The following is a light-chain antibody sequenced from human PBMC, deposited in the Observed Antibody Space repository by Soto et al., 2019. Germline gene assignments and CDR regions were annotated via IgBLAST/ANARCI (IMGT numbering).Light chain of an antibody. CDR3: SSHSSSSAYYV. V-gene: IGLV2-14*01. CDR2: EVN. Sequence: QSALTQPASVSGSPGQSITISCTGTSSDIGYYDYVSWYQHHSGKAPKLIIYEVNNRPLGVSNRFSGSKSVNTASLTISGLQAEDEADYYCSSHSSSSAYYVFGTGTKLTVL. J-gene: IGLJ1*01. CDR1: SSDIGYYDY.